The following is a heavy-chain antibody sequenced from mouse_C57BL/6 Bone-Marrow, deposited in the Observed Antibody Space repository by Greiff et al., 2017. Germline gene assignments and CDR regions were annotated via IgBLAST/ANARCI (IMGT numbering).Heavy chain of an antibody. V-gene: IGHV1-80*01. Sequence: QVQLQQSGAELVKPGASVKISCKASGYAFRSYWMNWVKQRPGKGLEWIGQIYPGDGDTNYNGKFKGKATLTADKSSSTAYMQRSSLTSEDSAVYFCARGGRLLAWFAYWGQGTLVTVSA. CDR2: IYPGDGDT. CDR3: ARGGRLLAWFAY. J-gene: IGHJ3*01. D-gene: IGHD2-3*01. CDR1: GYAFRSYW.